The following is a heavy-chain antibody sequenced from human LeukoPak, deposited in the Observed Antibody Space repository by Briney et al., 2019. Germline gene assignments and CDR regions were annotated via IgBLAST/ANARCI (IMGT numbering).Heavy chain of an antibody. CDR1: GYTVTEIS. D-gene: IGHD3-3*01. Sequence: AASVKVSCKVSGYTVTEISIHWVRQSPGKGLEWMGGLDGENDQKVYAQQFQDRVTMPEDISTDTAYMELSNLQSEDTAVYFCADFYTTSGFFYWGQGTLVTVSS. V-gene: IGHV1-24*01. CDR2: LDGENDQK. CDR3: ADFYTTSGFFY. J-gene: IGHJ4*02.